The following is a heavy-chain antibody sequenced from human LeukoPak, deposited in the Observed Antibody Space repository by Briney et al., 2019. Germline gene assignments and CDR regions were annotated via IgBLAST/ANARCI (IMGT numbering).Heavy chain of an antibody. V-gene: IGHV3-23*01. Sequence: GGSLRLSCAASGFTFSSYAMSWVRQAPGKGLEWVSAISGSDGSTYYADSAKGRFSISRDNSKNTLYVQMSRLRAEDTAVYYCAKGDSGSYFYIGIDYWGQGTPVTVSS. D-gene: IGHD1-26*01. CDR3: AKGDSGSYFYIGIDY. J-gene: IGHJ4*02. CDR2: ISGSDGST. CDR1: GFTFSSYA.